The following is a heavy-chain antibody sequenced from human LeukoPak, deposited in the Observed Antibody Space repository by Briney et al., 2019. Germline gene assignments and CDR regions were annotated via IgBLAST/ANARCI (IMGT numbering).Heavy chain of an antibody. V-gene: IGHV3-74*01. CDR1: GFTFSTYW. J-gene: IGHJ5*02. CDR2: INSDGSST. CDR3: VKSPGTAAGNWFDP. D-gene: IGHD6-13*01. Sequence: GGPLRLSCAASGFTFSTYWMHWVRQAPGKGLVWVSRINSDGSSTSYADSVKGRFTISRDNAKNTLYLQMSTLRDEDTAVYYCVKSPGTAAGNWFDPWGQGTLVTVSS.